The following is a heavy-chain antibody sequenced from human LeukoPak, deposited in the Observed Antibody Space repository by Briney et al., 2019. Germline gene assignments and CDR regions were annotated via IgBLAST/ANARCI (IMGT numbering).Heavy chain of an antibody. CDR1: GYTFTSYG. J-gene: IGHJ6*03. CDR2: ISAYNGNT. V-gene: IGHV1-18*01. Sequence: GASVKVSCKASGYTFTSYGISWGRQAPGQGLGWMGWISAYNGNTNYAQKLQGRVTMTTDTSTSTAYMELRSLRSDDTAVYYCARSRVYDFWSGYYDGSYYYYYMDVWGKGTTVTVSS. D-gene: IGHD3-3*01. CDR3: ARSRVYDFWSGYYDGSYYYYYMDV.